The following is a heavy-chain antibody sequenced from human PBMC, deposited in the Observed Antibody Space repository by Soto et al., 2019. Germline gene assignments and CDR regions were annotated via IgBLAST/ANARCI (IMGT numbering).Heavy chain of an antibody. CDR2: IWYDGSNK. J-gene: IGHJ4*02. CDR1: GFTFSSYG. CDR3: ARDLKKFNPLMITFGGAVDY. D-gene: IGHD3-16*01. V-gene: IGHV3-33*01. Sequence: GGSLRLSCAASGFTFSSYGMHWVRQAPGKGLEWVAVIWYDGSNKYYADSVKGRFTISRDNSKNTLYLQMNSLRAEDTAVYYCARDLKKFNPLMITFGGAVDYWGQGTLVTVSS.